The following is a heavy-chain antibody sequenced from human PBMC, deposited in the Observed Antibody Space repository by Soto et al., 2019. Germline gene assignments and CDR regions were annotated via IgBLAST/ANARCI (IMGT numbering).Heavy chain of an antibody. CDR2: TSYDGTKK. J-gene: IGHJ4*02. V-gene: IGHV3-30-3*01. CDR3: AGMYYCGDYVNSL. Sequence: PRLSCAGSGFTFSHYSLSWVRQAPGKGLEWVAATSYDGTKKYYADSVRGRFIISRDSSKNSLDLQMSVLRGEDTAVYYCAGMYYCGDYVNSLWGQGPQVTVYS. CDR1: GFTFSHYS. D-gene: IGHD4-17*01.